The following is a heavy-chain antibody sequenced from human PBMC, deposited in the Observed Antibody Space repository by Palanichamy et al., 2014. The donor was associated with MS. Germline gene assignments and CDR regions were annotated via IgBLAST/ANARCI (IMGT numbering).Heavy chain of an antibody. CDR2: IHHRGTS. D-gene: IGHD3-3*02. J-gene: IGHJ2*01. V-gene: IGHV4-34*02. CDR3: ARVPALAYWYFDL. CDR1: GGSFDNYY. Sequence: QVLQQQWGAGLLKPSETLSLACAMNGGSFDNYYWAWIRQPPGKGLEWIGEIHHRGTSNYNPSLKSRVTFSVDTPKKQFSLKLTSVTAADTAVYYCARVPALAYWYFDLWDSGTLVTVSS.